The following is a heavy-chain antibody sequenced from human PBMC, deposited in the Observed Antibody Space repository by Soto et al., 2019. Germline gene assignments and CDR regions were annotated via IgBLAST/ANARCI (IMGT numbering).Heavy chain of an antibody. Sequence: EVQLLESGGGLVQPGGSLRLSCAASGFTFRSYAMSWVRQAPGKGLEWVSALSGSGASTYYADSVKGRFTSSRDNSKNTLYLQMNSLRGEDTAVFYCAKSPGARHFDFWGQGTLVTVSS. CDR2: LSGSGAST. J-gene: IGHJ4*02. V-gene: IGHV3-23*01. CDR3: AKSPGARHFDF. D-gene: IGHD6-6*01. CDR1: GFTFRSYA.